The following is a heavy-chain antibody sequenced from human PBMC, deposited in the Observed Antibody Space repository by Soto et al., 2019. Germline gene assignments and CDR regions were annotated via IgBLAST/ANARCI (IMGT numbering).Heavy chain of an antibody. V-gene: IGHV3-33*01. D-gene: IGHD6-13*01. CDR1: GFTFSSYG. CDR3: ARDDSSSWYLVPFDY. Sequence: QVQLVESGGGVVQPGRSLRLSCAASGFTFSSYGMHCVRQAPGKGLEWVAVIWYDGSNKYYSDSVKGRFTISRDNSKNTLYLQMNSLRAEDTAVYYCARDDSSSWYLVPFDYWGQGTLVPVSS. J-gene: IGHJ4*02. CDR2: IWYDGSNK.